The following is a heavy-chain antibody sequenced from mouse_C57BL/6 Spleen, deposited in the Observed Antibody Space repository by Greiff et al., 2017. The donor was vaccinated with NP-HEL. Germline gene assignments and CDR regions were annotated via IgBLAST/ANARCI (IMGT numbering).Heavy chain of an antibody. J-gene: IGHJ1*03. CDR2: INPSSGYT. CDR3: ARSAGSSYGGDWYFDV. V-gene: IGHV1-4*01. Sequence: VMLVESGAELARPGASVKMSCKASGYTFTSYTMHWVKQRPGQGLEWIGYINPSSGYTKYNQKFKDKATLTADKSSSTAYMQLSSLTSEDSAVYYCARSAGSSYGGDWYFDVWGTGTTVTVSS. D-gene: IGHD1-1*01. CDR1: GYTFTSYT.